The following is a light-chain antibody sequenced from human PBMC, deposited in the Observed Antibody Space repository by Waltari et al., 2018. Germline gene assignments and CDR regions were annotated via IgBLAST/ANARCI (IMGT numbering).Light chain of an antibody. J-gene: IGKJ4*01. CDR3: LQYIRSPLT. CDR1: QSLSGW. CDR2: KTS. Sequence: DIQMTQSPSSVSASVGDTVSITCRASQSLSGWLDWYQQKPGKAPKLLIYKTSNLQSGVSSRFSGSGSGTEFTLTIRSLQPEDFATYYCLQYIRSPLTFGGGTKVEIK. V-gene: IGKV1-12*01.